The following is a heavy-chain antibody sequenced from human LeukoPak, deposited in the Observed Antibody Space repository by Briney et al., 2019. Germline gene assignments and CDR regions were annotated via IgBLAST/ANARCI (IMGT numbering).Heavy chain of an antibody. CDR3: ARDHVGSGYYYFDS. D-gene: IGHD3-22*01. J-gene: IGHJ4*02. CDR2: ITGNGGRV. Sequence: GGSLRLSCAASGFTFADYGMSWDRQAPGKGLEWVSGITGNGGRVGYADAMKGRFTVSRDNAKNSLYLQMNSLRDEDTALYYCARDHVGSGYYYFDSWGQGTLVTVSS. V-gene: IGHV3-20*04. CDR1: GFTFADYG.